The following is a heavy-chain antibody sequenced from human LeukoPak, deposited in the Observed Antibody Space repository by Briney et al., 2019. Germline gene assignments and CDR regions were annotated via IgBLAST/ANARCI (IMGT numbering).Heavy chain of an antibody. CDR2: ITHSGST. CDR1: GGSFSGYY. Sequence: SETLSLTCAVYGGSFSGYYWSWIRQPPGKGLEWIGEITHSGSTNYSPSLKSRVTISADTSENQFSLKLSSVIAADTAVYYCARTGGSSWYSGVDHFDNWGQGTLVTVSS. CDR3: ARTGGSSWYSGVDHFDN. V-gene: IGHV4-34*01. D-gene: IGHD6-13*01. J-gene: IGHJ4*02.